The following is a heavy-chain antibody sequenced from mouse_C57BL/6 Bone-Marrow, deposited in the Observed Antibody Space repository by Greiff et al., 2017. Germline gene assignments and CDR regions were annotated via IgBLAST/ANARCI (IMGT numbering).Heavy chain of an antibody. Sequence: EVKLMESEGGLVQPGSSMKLSCTASGFTFSDYYMAWVRQVPEKGLEWVANINYDGSSTYYLDSLKSRFIISRDNAKNILYLQMSSLKSEDTATYYCAREVVFYDGYYDYWGQGTTLTVSS. J-gene: IGHJ2*01. D-gene: IGHD2-3*01. CDR1: GFTFSDYY. CDR2: INYDGSST. CDR3: AREVVFYDGYYDY. V-gene: IGHV5-16*01.